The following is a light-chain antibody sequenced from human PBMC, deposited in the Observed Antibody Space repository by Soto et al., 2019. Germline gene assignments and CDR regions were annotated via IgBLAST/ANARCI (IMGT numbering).Light chain of an antibody. J-gene: IGKJ4*01. CDR2: AAS. CDR3: LQDYNYPLT. CDR1: QGIRDD. Sequence: AIQMTQSPSSLSASVGDRVTITCRASQGIRDDLGWYQQKPGKAPKLLIYAASTLQSGVPSRFCGSGSGTVFTLTISSLQPEDFATYYCLQDYNYPLTFGGGTKVEIK. V-gene: IGKV1-6*01.